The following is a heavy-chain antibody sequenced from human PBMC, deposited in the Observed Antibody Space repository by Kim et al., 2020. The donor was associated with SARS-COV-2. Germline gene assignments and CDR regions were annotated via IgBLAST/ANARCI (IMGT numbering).Heavy chain of an antibody. Sequence: WWTLRLSCAASGFTFSNDAMSWVRHAPGKGLEWVSTIGNSGSTTYYADPVKGRFTFSRDNSKSTIYLQMNIMGAEDTAVYFCAREGRQLSYWGQGTLVTVSS. CDR1: GFTFSNDA. CDR2: IGNSGSTT. CDR3: AREGRQLSY. V-gene: IGHV3-23*01. J-gene: IGHJ4*02. D-gene: IGHD6-6*01.